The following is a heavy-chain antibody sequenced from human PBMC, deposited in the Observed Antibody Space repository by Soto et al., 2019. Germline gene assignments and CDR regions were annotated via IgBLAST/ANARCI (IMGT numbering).Heavy chain of an antibody. D-gene: IGHD3-3*01. J-gene: IGHJ6*02. CDR1: GFTFSSYE. CDR2: ISSSGSTI. CDR3: ARDTIFGVVIIFGGMDV. Sequence: GGALRLSCAASGFTFSSYEMNWVRQAPGKGLEWVSYISSSGSTIYYADSVKGRFTISRDNAKNSLYLQMNSLRAEDTAVYYCARDTIFGVVIIFGGMDVWGQGTTVTVSS. V-gene: IGHV3-48*03.